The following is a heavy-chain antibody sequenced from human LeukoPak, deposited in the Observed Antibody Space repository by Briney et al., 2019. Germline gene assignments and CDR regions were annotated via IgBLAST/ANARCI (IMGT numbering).Heavy chain of an antibody. J-gene: IGHJ4*02. CDR1: GFTFSNYW. D-gene: IGHD3-16*01. CDR2: INERATII. CDR3: ARDLILVWTPGDDFDH. Sequence: GGSLRLSCAASGFTFSNYWMHWVRQAPGKGLEWVSRINERATIISYADSVKGRFTISRENARNTLYLQMNSLTAEDTAVYYCARDLILVWTPGDDFDHWGQGTLVTVSS. V-gene: IGHV3-74*01.